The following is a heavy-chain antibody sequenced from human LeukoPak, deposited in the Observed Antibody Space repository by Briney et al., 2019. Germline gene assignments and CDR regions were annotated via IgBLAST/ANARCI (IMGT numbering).Heavy chain of an antibody. CDR3: ARDSGSYGRKIDY. V-gene: IGHV3-48*01. Sequence: GGSLRLSCAASGFTFSSYSMKWVRQAPGKGLEWVSYISSTSNTIYYADSVKGRFTISRGNAKNSLYLQMNSLRAEDTAVYYCARDSGSYGRKIDYWGQGTLVTVSS. D-gene: IGHD5-18*01. J-gene: IGHJ4*02. CDR2: ISSTSNTI. CDR1: GFTFSSYS.